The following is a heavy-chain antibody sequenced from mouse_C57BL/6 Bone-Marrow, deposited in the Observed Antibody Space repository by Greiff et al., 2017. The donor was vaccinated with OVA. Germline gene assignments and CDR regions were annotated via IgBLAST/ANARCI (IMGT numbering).Heavy chain of an antibody. V-gene: IGHV1-4*01. CDR3: ARSNWDGIDY. D-gene: IGHD4-1*02. CDR2: INPSSGYT. Sequence: QVQLKQSGAELARPGASVKMSCKASGYTFTSYTMHWVKQRPGQGLEWIGYINPSSGYTKYNQKFKDKATLTADKSSSTAYMQLSSLTSEDSAVYYCARSNWDGIDYWGQGTTLTVSS. J-gene: IGHJ2*01. CDR1: GYTFTSYT.